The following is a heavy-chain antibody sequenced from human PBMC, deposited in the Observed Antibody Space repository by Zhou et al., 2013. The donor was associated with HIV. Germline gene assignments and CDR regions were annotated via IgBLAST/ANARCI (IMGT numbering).Heavy chain of an antibody. J-gene: IGHJ4*02. CDR2: IDHSGGRL. V-gene: IGHV3-9*01. CDR3: AKQDFDLGTYRGYDY. CDR1: GFVFENYA. D-gene: IGHD3-10*01. Sequence: EVQLVESGGGLVQPGRSLRLSCAASGFVFENYAMHWVRQAPGKGLEWVSGIDHSGGRLDYADSVKGRFTVSRDNAKNSLYLQMNSLRSEDTALYYCAKQDFDLGTYRGYDYWGQGILVTVSS.